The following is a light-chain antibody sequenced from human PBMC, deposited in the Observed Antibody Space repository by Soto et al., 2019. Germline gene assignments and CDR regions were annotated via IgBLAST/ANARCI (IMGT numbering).Light chain of an antibody. CDR3: QSYDSSLITYV. J-gene: IGLJ1*01. Sequence: QSVLTQPLSVSGAPGQRVTIPCTGSSSNIGAGYDVHWYQRLPGTAPKLLIYGNTNRPSGVPDRFSGSKSDTSASLAIAGLQAEDEADYYCQSYDSSLITYVFGTGTKVTVL. CDR2: GNT. CDR1: SSNIGAGYD. V-gene: IGLV1-40*01.